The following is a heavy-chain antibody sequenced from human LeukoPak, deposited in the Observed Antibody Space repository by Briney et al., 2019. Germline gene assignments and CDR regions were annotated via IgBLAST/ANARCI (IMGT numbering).Heavy chain of an antibody. D-gene: IGHD3-10*01. CDR3: ASGGSGSYYRFYYFDY. J-gene: IGHJ4*02. Sequence: SETLSLTCIVSGSAISSGSYYWGWIRQPPGKGLEWIGSIYYSGSTYYNPSLKSRVTISVDTSKNQFSLKLSSVTAADTAVYYCASGGSGSYYRFYYFDYWGQGTLVTVSS. CDR2: IYYSGST. V-gene: IGHV4-39*07. CDR1: GSAISSGSYY.